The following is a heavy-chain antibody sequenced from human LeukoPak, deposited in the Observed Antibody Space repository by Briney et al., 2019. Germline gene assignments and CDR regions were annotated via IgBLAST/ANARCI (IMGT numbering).Heavy chain of an antibody. V-gene: IGHV3-23*01. D-gene: IGHD1-26*01. CDR3: AKSRGESRGASNY. CDR1: GFSFSSYA. J-gene: IGHJ4*02. CDR2: IVGSDDST. Sequence: GGSLRLSCVASGFSFSSYAMNWVRQGAGKGLEWVSGIVGSDDSTYHADSVRGRFTISRDNSKNTLYLHMSSLSGEDTAVYYCAKSRGESRGASNYWGQGTLVTVSS.